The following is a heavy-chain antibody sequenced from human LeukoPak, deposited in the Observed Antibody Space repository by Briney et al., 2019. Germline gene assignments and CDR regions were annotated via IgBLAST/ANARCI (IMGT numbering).Heavy chain of an antibody. CDR1: GGSISSYY. D-gene: IGHD2-2*01. CDR2: IYTSGST. J-gene: IGHJ6*03. CDR3: ARKLPERYCSSTSCYDSYYYMDV. V-gene: IGHV4-4*07. Sequence: SETLSLSCTVSGGSISSYYWSWIRQPAGKGLEWIGRIYTSGSTNYNPSLKSRVTISVDKSKNQFSLKLSSVTAADTAVYYCARKLPERYCSSTSCYDSYYYMDVWGKGTTVTVSS.